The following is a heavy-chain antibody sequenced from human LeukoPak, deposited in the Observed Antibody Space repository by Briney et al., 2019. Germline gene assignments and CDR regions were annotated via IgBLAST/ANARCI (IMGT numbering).Heavy chain of an antibody. CDR1: GYTFTSYG. D-gene: IGHD5-24*01. J-gene: IGHJ4*02. CDR2: ISAYNGNT. V-gene: IGHV1-18*01. CDR3: ARDPRWLQLDYFDY. Sequence: ASVKVSCKASGYTFTSYGISWVRQAPGQGLEWMGWISAYNGNTNYAQKLQGRVTMTTDTSTSTAYMELRSLRSDDTAVYYCARDPRWLQLDYFDYWGQGTLVTVSS.